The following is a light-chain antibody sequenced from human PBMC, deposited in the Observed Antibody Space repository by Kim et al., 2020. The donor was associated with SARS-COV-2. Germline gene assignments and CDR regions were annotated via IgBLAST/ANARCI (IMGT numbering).Light chain of an antibody. CDR2: YNS. Sequence: PGRTASIGWWGDSIGRESVHWYQQQPGQAPVLVIYYNSDRPSGISERFSGSNFGNTATLTISRVEAGDEADYFCQVWHSASDQYVFGTGTQLTVL. J-gene: IGLJ1*01. CDR1: SIGRES. CDR3: QVWHSASDQYV. V-gene: IGLV3-21*04.